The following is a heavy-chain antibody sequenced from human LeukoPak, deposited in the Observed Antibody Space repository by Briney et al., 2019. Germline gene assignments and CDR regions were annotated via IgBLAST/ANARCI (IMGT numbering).Heavy chain of an antibody. Sequence: PSETLSLTCAVYGGSFSGYYWSWIRQPPGKGLEWIGEINHSGSTNYNPSLKSRVTISVDTSKNQFSLKLSSVIAADTAVYYCARSYYFDYWGQGTLVTVSS. V-gene: IGHV4-34*01. CDR2: INHSGST. CDR1: GGSFSGYY. J-gene: IGHJ4*02. CDR3: ARSYYFDY.